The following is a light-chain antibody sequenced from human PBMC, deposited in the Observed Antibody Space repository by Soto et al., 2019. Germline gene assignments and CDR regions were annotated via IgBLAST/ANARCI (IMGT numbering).Light chain of an antibody. CDR3: QQYGTSLWT. CDR2: GAY. CDR1: QSVSGIY. J-gene: IGKJ1*01. V-gene: IGKV3-20*01. Sequence: EIVLTQSPGTLSLSPGERATLSCRASQSVSGIYLAWYQQKAGQAPRLLIYGAYTSATGIPDRFSGGGSGTDFTLTITRLEPEDFAVYYCQQYGTSLWTFGQGTKVEIK.